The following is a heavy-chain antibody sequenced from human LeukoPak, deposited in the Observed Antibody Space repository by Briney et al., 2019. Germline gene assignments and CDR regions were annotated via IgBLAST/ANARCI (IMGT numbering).Heavy chain of an antibody. D-gene: IGHD3-10*01. Sequence: GGSLRLSCAASGFTFSSYAMSWVRQAPGKGLEWVSAISGSGGSTYYADSVKGRFTISRDNSKDTLYLQMNSLRAEDTAVYYCAKSRGPRSAFDYWGQGTLVTVSS. V-gene: IGHV3-23*01. CDR1: GFTFSSYA. CDR2: ISGSGGST. J-gene: IGHJ4*02. CDR3: AKSRGPRSAFDY.